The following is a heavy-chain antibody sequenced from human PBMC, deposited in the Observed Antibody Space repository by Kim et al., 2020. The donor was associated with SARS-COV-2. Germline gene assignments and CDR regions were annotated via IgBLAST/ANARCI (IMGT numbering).Heavy chain of an antibody. V-gene: IGHV3-11*06. CDR1: GFTFSDYY. CDR3: ATDLRYCSGGSCYGEVNY. D-gene: IGHD2-15*01. CDR2: ISSSSSYT. J-gene: IGHJ4*02. Sequence: GGSLRLSCAASGFTFSDYYMSWIRQAPGKGLEWVSYISSSSSYTNYADSVKGRFTISRDNAKNSLYLQMNSLRAEDTAVYYCATDLRYCSGGSCYGEVNYWGQGTLVTVSS.